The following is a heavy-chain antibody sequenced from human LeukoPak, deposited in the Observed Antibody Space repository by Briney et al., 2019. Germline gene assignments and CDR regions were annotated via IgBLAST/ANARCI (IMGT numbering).Heavy chain of an antibody. CDR2: IYPGNSDT. Sequence: GESLKISCKGSGYSFTSYWFGWVRQMPGKGLEWMGIIYPGNSDTRYSPSFQGQVTISADKSISTAYLQWSSLKASDTAMYYCARHVVYYGSGSYRLLDYWGRGTLVTISS. CDR1: GYSFTSYW. V-gene: IGHV5-51*01. D-gene: IGHD3-10*01. CDR3: ARHVVYYGSGSYRLLDY. J-gene: IGHJ4*02.